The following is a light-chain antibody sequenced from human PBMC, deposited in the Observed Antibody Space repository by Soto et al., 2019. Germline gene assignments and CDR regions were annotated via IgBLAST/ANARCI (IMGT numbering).Light chain of an antibody. V-gene: IGKV1-9*01. CDR1: QGISNY. J-gene: IGKJ5*01. Sequence: DIQLTQSPSFLSASVGDRVTITCRASQGISNYLAWYQQKPGKAPNLLSHTASTLQSGVPSRFSGSGSGAEFTLTISSLQPEDFATYYCQQRNSYPITFGQGTRLEIK. CDR3: QQRNSYPIT. CDR2: TAS.